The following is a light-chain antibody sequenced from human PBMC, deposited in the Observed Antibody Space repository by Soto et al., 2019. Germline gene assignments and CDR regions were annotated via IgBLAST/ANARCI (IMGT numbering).Light chain of an antibody. Sequence: EIVLTQSPGTLSLSPGERATLSCRASQSVSSYLAWYQQKPGQAPRLLIYDASNRATGIPARFSGSGSGTDFTLTISSLEPEDFAVYYCQQRGNWWTFGQGTKVEIK. CDR2: DAS. CDR1: QSVSSY. CDR3: QQRGNWWT. J-gene: IGKJ1*01. V-gene: IGKV3-11*01.